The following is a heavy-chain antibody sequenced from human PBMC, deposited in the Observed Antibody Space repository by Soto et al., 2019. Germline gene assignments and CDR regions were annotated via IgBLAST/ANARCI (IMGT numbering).Heavy chain of an antibody. J-gene: IGHJ4*02. D-gene: IGHD1-20*01. CDR2: FNPRNLGT. CDR1: GYTFTSHY. CDR3: AREAYNEGKTFDY. Sequence: ASVKVSCKASGYTFTSHYVHWVRQAPGQGLEWMAIFNPRNLGTMYAPNFQGRVTLTWDTSTNTVYMEPSSLRSEDTAVYYCAREAYNEGKTFDYWGQGTPVTVSS. V-gene: IGHV1-46*01.